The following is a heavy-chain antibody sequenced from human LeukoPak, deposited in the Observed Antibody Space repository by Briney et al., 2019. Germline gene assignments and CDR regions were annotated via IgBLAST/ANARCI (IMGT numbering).Heavy chain of an antibody. J-gene: IGHJ4*02. Sequence: QSGGSLRLSCAASGFTFSSYGMHWVRQAPGKGLEWVAFIRYDGSNKYYADSVKGRFTISRDNSKNTLYLQMNSLRAEDTAVYYCAKDRSWILLGGLDYWGQGTLVTVSS. CDR3: AKDRSWILLGGLDY. V-gene: IGHV3-30*02. D-gene: IGHD5-18*01. CDR1: GFTFSSYG. CDR2: IRYDGSNK.